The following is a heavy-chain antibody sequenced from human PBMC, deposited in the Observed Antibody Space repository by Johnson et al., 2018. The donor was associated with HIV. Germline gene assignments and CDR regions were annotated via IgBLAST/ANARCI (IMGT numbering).Heavy chain of an antibody. CDR2: ISDDGSTK. D-gene: IGHD3-3*01. CDR3: AKFASKNLWSGYSTSDAFDS. J-gene: IGHJ3*02. V-gene: IGHV3-30-3*02. Sequence: QVPLVESGGGVVQPGTSLRLSCAASGFIFSRYVMHWVRQAPGKGLEWVAVISDDGSTKYYGDSVKGRFTISRDNSKNTLYLELNSLRAEDTAVYYCAKFASKNLWSGYSTSDAFDSWGQGTVVTVSS. CDR1: GFIFSRYV.